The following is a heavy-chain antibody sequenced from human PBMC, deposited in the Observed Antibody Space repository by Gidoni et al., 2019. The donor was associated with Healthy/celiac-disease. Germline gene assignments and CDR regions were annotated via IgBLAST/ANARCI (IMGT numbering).Heavy chain of an antibody. Sequence: QVQLVESGGGVVQPGRSLRLSCAASGFTFSSYAMHWVRQAPGKGLEWVAVISYDGSNKYYADSVKGRFTISRDNSKNTLYLQMNSLRAEDTAVYYCARGPTPYCSGGSCPTWFDPWGQGTLVTVSS. J-gene: IGHJ5*02. D-gene: IGHD2-15*01. CDR1: GFTFSSYA. CDR2: ISYDGSNK. CDR3: ARGPTPYCSGGSCPTWFDP. V-gene: IGHV3-30-3*01.